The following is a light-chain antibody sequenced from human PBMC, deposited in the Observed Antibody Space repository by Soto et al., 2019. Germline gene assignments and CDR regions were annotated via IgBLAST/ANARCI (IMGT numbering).Light chain of an antibody. V-gene: IGLV2-23*03. CDR2: EGS. CDR1: SSDVGRYIL. Sequence: QSALTQPASVSGSPGQSITISCTGTSSDVGRYILVSWYQQHPGKAPKLMIYEGSKRPAGVSNRFSGSKSGNTASLTISRLQAEDESDYFCCSEAGSSAVFGGGTKLTVL. CDR3: CSEAGSSAV. J-gene: IGLJ2*01.